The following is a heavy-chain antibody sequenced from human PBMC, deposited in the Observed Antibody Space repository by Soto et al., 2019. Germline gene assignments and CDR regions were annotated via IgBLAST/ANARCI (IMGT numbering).Heavy chain of an antibody. D-gene: IGHD5-12*01. V-gene: IGHV3-30*18. CDR1: GFTFSSYG. J-gene: IGHJ6*02. CDR3: AKDRVATDLDYYGMDV. Sequence: PGGSLRLSCAASGFTFSSYGMHWVRQAPGKGLEWVAVISYDGSNKYYAGSVKGRFTISRDNSKNTLYLQMNSLRAEDTAVYYCAKDRVATDLDYYGMDVWGQGTTVTVSS. CDR2: ISYDGSNK.